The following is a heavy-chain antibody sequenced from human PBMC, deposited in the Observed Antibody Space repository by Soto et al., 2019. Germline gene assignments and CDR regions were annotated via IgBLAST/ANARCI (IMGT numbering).Heavy chain of an antibody. CDR3: ARAGREKTNYSSSWYWIGY. CDR2: IYYSGST. J-gene: IGHJ4*02. CDR1: GGSISSYY. D-gene: IGHD6-13*01. Sequence: TLSLTCTVSGGSISSYYWSWIRQPPGKGLEWIGYIYYSGSTNYNPSLKSRVTISVDTSKNQFSLKLSSVTAADTAVYYCARAGREKTNYSSSWYWIGYWGQGTLVTVSS. V-gene: IGHV4-59*01.